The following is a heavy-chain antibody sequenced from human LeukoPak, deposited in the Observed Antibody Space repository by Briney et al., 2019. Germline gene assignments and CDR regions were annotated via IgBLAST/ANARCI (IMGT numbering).Heavy chain of an antibody. CDR1: GFTFSRHW. V-gene: IGHV3-7*01. CDR3: ARDGGHSTDLDY. D-gene: IGHD2-8*02. J-gene: IGHJ4*02. CDR2: IKQDGSER. Sequence: GWSLRLSCAASGFTFSRHWMSWVRQTPGKGPEWVANIKQDGSERYYVHSVRGRFTISRDNAKNSLYLQMNSLRAEDTAVYYCARDGGHSTDLDYWGQGILVTVSS.